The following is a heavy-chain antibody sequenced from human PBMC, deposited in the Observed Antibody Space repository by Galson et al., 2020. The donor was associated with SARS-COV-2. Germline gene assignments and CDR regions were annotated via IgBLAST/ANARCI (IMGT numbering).Heavy chain of an antibody. CDR1: GGTFSSYT. CDR2: IIPILGIA. D-gene: IGHD3-22*01. J-gene: IGHJ6*02. V-gene: IGHV1-69*04. CDR3: AREGHYYDSSLDV. Sequence: SVKVSCKASGGTFSSYTISWVRQAPGQGLEWMGRIIPILGIANYAQKFQGRVTITADKSTSTAYMELSSLRSEDTAVYYCAREGHYYDSSLDVWCQGTTVTVSS.